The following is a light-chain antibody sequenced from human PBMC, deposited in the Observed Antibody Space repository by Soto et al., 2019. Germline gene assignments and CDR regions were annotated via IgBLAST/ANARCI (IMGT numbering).Light chain of an antibody. CDR1: QMVLYSSNNKNY. CDR2: WAS. J-gene: IGKJ1*01. Sequence: DIVMTQSPDSLAVSLGERATINFKAIQMVLYSSNNKNYLAWYQQKPGQPPKLLIYWASTRESGVPDRFSGSGSGTDFTLTISSLQAEDVAVYYCQQYYSTLWTFGQGTKVDIK. CDR3: QQYYSTLWT. V-gene: IGKV4-1*01.